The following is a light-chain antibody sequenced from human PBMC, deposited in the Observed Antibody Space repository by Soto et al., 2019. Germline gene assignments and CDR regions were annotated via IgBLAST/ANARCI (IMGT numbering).Light chain of an antibody. J-gene: IGLJ1*01. Sequence: QSVLTQPGSVSRSPGQSITISCTGTSSDVGGYNYVSWYQQHPGKAPKLMIYDVSNRPSGVSNRFSGSKSGNTASLTISGLQAEDEADYYCSSYTSSSTLNYVFGTGTKVTVL. V-gene: IGLV2-14*01. CDR2: DVS. CDR1: SSDVGGYNY. CDR3: SSYTSSSTLNYV.